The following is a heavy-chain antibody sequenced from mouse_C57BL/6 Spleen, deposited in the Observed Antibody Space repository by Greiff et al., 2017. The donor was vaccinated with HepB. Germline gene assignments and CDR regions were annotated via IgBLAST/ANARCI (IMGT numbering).Heavy chain of an antibody. J-gene: IGHJ2*01. V-gene: IGHV1-69*01. CDR1: GYTFTSYW. CDR3: ARRGYGSDDY. Sequence: QVQLQQPGAELVMPGASVKLSCKASGYTFTSYWMHWVKQRPGQGLEWIGEIDPSDSYTNHNQKFKGKSTLTVDKSSSTAYMQLSSLTSEDSAVYYCARRGYGSDDYWGQGTTLTVSS. D-gene: IGHD1-1*01. CDR2: IDPSDSYT.